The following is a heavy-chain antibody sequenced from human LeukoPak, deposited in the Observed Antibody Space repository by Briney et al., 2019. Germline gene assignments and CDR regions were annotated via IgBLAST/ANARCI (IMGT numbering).Heavy chain of an antibody. J-gene: IGHJ4*02. D-gene: IGHD3-9*01. CDR3: VRTYYDVLTGYYFDY. V-gene: IGHV1-3*01. CDR2: INPDNAHT. Sequence: ASVKVSCKASGYTFISHTMHWVRQAPGQRLEWMGWINPDNAHTKYSQKFQGRVTITRDTSATTVYVELSGLRSEDTVIYYCVRTYYDVLTGYYFDYWGQGTLVTVAS. CDR1: GYTFISHT.